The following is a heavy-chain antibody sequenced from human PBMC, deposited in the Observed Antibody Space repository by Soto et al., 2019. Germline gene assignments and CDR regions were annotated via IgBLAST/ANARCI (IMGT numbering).Heavy chain of an antibody. V-gene: IGHV3-15*01. CDR2: IKSKTDGGTT. Sequence: GGSLRLSCAASGFTFSNAWMSWVRQAPGKGLEWVGRIKSKTDGGTTDYAAPVKGRFTISRDDSKNTLYLQMNSLKTEETAVYYCTTAFGWSLGAFDIWGQGTMVTVSS. D-gene: IGHD3-10*01. J-gene: IGHJ3*02. CDR3: TTAFGWSLGAFDI. CDR1: GFTFSNAW.